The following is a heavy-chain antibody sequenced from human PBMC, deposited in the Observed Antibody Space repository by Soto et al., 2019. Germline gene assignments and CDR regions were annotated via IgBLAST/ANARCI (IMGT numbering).Heavy chain of an antibody. CDR2: IYYSGST. Sequence: PSETLSLTCTVSGGSISSGDYYWSWIRQPPGKGLEWIGYIYYSGSTYYNPSLKSRVTISVDTSKNQFSLKLSSVTAADTAVYYCAGSDGGRDYYYYGMDVWGQGTTVTVSS. D-gene: IGHD2-15*01. CDR3: AGSDGGRDYYYYGMDV. V-gene: IGHV4-30-4*01. CDR1: GGSISSGDYY. J-gene: IGHJ6*02.